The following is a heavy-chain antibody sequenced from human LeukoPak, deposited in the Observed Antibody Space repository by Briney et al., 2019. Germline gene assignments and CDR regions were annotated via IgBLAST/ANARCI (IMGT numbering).Heavy chain of an antibody. V-gene: IGHV3-53*01. J-gene: IGHJ4*02. CDR2: IYSGGST. CDR3: ARDTYSGSYYEAY. CDR1: GFTVSSNY. Sequence: GGSLRLSCAASGFTVSSNYMSWVRQAPGKGLEWVSVIYSGGSTYYADSVKGRFTISRDNSKNTLYLQMNSLRAEDTAVYYCARDTYSGSYYEAYWGQGTLVTVSS. D-gene: IGHD1-26*01.